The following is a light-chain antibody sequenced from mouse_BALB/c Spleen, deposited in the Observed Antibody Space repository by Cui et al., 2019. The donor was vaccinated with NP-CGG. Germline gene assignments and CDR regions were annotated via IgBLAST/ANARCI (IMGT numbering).Light chain of an antibody. Sequence: QAVVTQESALTTSPGEIVTLTCHSSNGAVTSNNYANWVQEKPDHLFTGLIGGTNNRAPGVPARFSGSLIGDKAALTITGAQTEDEAIYFCALWYSNHWVFGGGTKLTVL. CDR2: GTN. CDR1: NGAVTSNNY. CDR3: ALWYSNHWV. J-gene: IGLJ1*01. V-gene: IGLV1*01.